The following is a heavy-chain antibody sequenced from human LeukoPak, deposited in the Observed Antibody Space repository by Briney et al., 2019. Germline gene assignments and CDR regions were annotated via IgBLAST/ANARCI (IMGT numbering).Heavy chain of an antibody. D-gene: IGHD2-2*01. J-gene: IGHJ3*02. Sequence: GGSLRLSCAASGFTFSSYWMHWVRQAPGKGLVWVSRINSDGSSTSYADPVKGRFTISRDNAKNTLYLQMNSLRAEDTAVYYCARDRPTMPNDAFDIWGQGTMVTVSS. CDR3: ARDRPTMPNDAFDI. CDR2: INSDGSST. CDR1: GFTFSSYW. V-gene: IGHV3-74*01.